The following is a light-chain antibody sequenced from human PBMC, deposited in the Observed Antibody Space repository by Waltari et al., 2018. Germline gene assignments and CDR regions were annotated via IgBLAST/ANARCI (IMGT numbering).Light chain of an antibody. CDR1: RDISNS. J-gene: IGKJ2*01. V-gene: IGKV1-33*01. CDR2: DAS. CDR3: QQCGDLPYT. Sequence: DIHMTQSPSSLSASVGDRVTITCQASRDISNSVIWYPQKTGKAPNLLIDDASNWNTGVPSRFSAGGSGTDFSLSITSVQPEDFATYYCQQCGDLPYTCGQGTKLEIK.